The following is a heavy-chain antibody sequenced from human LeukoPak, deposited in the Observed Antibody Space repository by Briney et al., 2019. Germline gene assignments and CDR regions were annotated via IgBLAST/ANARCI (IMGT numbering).Heavy chain of an antibody. Sequence: PSETLSLTCAVYGGSFSGYYWSWIRQPPGKGLEWIGEINHSGSTNYKPSLKSRVTISVDTSKNQFSLKLSSVTAADTAVYYCARRLTNWGQGTLVTVSS. CDR3: ARRLTN. CDR2: INHSGST. D-gene: IGHD1-14*01. J-gene: IGHJ4*02. CDR1: GGSFSGYY. V-gene: IGHV4-34*01.